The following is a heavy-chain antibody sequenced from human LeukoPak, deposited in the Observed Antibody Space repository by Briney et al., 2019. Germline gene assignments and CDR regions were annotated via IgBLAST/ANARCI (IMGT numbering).Heavy chain of an antibody. CDR1: GYTFTTYA. CDR2: INAGNGNT. CDR3: ARDHSELWFGELAGGAFDT. V-gene: IGHV1-3*01. J-gene: IGHJ3*02. D-gene: IGHD3-10*01. Sequence: GASVKVSRKPSGYTFTTYALHWVRQAPGQRLEWMGWINAGNGNTKYSQKFQGRVTITRDTSASTAYMELSSLRSEDTAVYYCARDHSELWFGELAGGAFDTWGQGTMVTVSS.